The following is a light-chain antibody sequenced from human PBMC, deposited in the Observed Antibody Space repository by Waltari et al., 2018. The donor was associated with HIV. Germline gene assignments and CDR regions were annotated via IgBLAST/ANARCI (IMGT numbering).Light chain of an antibody. Sequence: EIEMTQSPATLSVSPGDRATLSCRASQSGSSNLAWYQQKPGQTPRLLIYGASTRATGIPARFSGGGSGTEFTLTISSLQSEDFAVYYCQQYDNWPPLTFGGGTKVEIK. CDR3: QQYDNWPPLT. CDR2: GAS. CDR1: QSGSSN. J-gene: IGKJ4*01. V-gene: IGKV3-15*01.